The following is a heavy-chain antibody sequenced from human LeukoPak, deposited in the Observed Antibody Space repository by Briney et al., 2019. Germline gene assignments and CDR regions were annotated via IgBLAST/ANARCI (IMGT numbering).Heavy chain of an antibody. CDR2: IYYSGST. D-gene: IGHD5-12*01. CDR1: GGSISSYY. CDR3: ARYGGYGHY. J-gene: IGHJ4*02. Sequence: PSETLSLTCTVSGGSISSYYWSWIRQPPGKGLEWVGYIYYSGSTNYNPSLKSRVTISVDTSKNQFSLKLSSVTAADTAVYYCARYGGYGHYWGQGTLVTVSS. V-gene: IGHV4-59*01.